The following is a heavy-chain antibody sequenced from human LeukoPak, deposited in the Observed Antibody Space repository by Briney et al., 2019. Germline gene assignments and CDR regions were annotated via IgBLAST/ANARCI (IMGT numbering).Heavy chain of an antibody. J-gene: IGHJ4*02. CDR3: ARIFPRYYDFWSGPNKGLDY. D-gene: IGHD3-3*01. CDR1: GYTFTSYG. Sequence: ASVKVSCKASGYTFTSYGISWVRQAPGQGLEWMGWISAYNGNTNYAQKLQGRVTMTTDTSTSTAYMELRSLRSDDTAVYYCARIFPRYYDFWSGPNKGLDYWGQGTLVTVSS. V-gene: IGHV1-18*01. CDR2: ISAYNGNT.